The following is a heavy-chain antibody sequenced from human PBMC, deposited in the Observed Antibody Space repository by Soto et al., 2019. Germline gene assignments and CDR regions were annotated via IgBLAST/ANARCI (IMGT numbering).Heavy chain of an antibody. J-gene: IGHJ4*02. CDR3: ARGGHVVVVTAALDY. D-gene: IGHD2-21*02. CDR1: GDTCTEYY. CDR2: VNPSGGHT. Sequence: QVQLMQSGAEVKKPGASVKVSCKASGDTCTEYYIHWVRQAPGQGLEWMGTVNPSGGHTTYAQHFLGRVTMTRDPSTSTLYMELTSLTSEDTAVYYCARGGHVVVVTAALDYWGQGTLVTVSS. V-gene: IGHV1-46*01.